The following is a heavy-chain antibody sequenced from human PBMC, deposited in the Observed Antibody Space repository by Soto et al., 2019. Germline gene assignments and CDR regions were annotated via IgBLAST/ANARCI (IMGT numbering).Heavy chain of an antibody. Sequence: QVQLQESGPGLVKPSQTLSLTCTVSGGSISSGGYYWSWIRQHPGKGLEWIGYIYYSGRTYYNPSPTSRVSISVDTPKNPFSLMLRFVSAAETALYSGARTIDVFLSPPPPADPWGQGTLVTVSS. CDR3: ARTIDVFLSPPPPADP. V-gene: IGHV4-31*03. CDR2: IYYSGRT. D-gene: IGHD3-10*02. J-gene: IGHJ5*02. CDR1: GGSISSGGYY.